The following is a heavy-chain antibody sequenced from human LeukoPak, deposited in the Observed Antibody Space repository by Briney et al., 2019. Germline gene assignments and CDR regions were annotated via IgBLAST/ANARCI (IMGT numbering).Heavy chain of an antibody. Sequence: PSETLSLTCTVSRGSISPYFWSWIRQPAGKGLEWIGRIYASGNTNYNPSLKSRLTMSIDTSKNQFSLRLSSVTAADTTVYYCAREDPLVAARGLDYWGQGTLVTVSS. D-gene: IGHD2-15*01. J-gene: IGHJ4*02. CDR3: AREDPLVAARGLDY. CDR2: IYASGNT. CDR1: RGSISPYF. V-gene: IGHV4-4*07.